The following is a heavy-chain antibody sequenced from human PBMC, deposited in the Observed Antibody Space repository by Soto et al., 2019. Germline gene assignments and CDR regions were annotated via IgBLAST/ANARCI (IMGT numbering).Heavy chain of an antibody. Sequence: GGSLRLSCAASGFTFSSYDMHWVRQATGKGLEWVSAIGTAGDTYYPGSVKGRFTISRENAKNSLYLQMNSLRAEDTAVYYWARAAVGGVGATIMDWFDPWGQGTLVTVSS. D-gene: IGHD1-26*01. CDR1: GFTFSSYD. CDR3: ARAAVGGVGATIMDWFDP. V-gene: IGHV3-13*01. CDR2: IGTAGDT. J-gene: IGHJ5*02.